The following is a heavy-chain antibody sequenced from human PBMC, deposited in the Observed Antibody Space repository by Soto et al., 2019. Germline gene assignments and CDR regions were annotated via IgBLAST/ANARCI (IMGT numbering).Heavy chain of an antibody. D-gene: IGHD2-15*01. J-gene: IGHJ4*02. V-gene: IGHV1-8*01. Sequence: ASVKVSCKASGYTFTSYDINWVRQATGQGLEWMGWMNPNSGNTGYAQKFQGRVTMTRNTSISTAYMELSSLRSEDTAVYYCAIVFIVRAVTVFDYWGQGNLVTVSA. CDR2: MNPNSGNT. CDR1: GYTFTSYD. CDR3: AIVFIVRAVTVFDY.